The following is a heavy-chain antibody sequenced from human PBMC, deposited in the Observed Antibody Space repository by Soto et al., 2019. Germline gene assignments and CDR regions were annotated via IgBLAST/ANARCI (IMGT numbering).Heavy chain of an antibody. D-gene: IGHD2-15*01. CDR2: INPNSGGT. CDR3: ARVGGGARVRYYYYGMDV. V-gene: IGHV1-2*02. Sequence: ASLKVSCKASGYTFTGYYLHWVRQAPGQGLEWMGWINPNSGGTNYAQKFQGRVTMTRDTSISTAYMELSRLRSDDTAVYYCARVGGGARVRYYYYGMDVWGQGTTVTVSS. CDR1: GYTFTGYY. J-gene: IGHJ6*02.